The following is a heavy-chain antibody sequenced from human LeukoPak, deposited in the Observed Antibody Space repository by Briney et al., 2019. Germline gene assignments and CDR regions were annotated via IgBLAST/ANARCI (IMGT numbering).Heavy chain of an antibody. Sequence: SETLSLTCTVSGGSISSSPYYWGWIRQPPGKGLEWIGSIYYSGSTNYNPSLKSRVTISVDTSKNQFSLKLSSVTAADTAVYYCARVGGDSSGYYYAHYYYYYMDVWGKGTTVTVSS. J-gene: IGHJ6*03. D-gene: IGHD3-22*01. CDR3: ARVGGDSSGYYYAHYYYYYMDV. V-gene: IGHV4-39*07. CDR1: GGSISSSPYY. CDR2: IYYSGST.